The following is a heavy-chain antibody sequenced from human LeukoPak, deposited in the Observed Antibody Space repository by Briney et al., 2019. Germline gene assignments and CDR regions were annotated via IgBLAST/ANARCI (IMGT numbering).Heavy chain of an antibody. CDR1: GFTFSSYE. Sequence: PGGSLRLSCAASGFTFSSYEMNWVRQAPGKGLEWVSYISSSGSTIYYADSVKGRFTISRDNAKNSLYLQMNSLRAEDTALYYCARNRGLQWELPNYWGQGTLVTVSS. V-gene: IGHV3-48*03. D-gene: IGHD1-26*01. J-gene: IGHJ4*02. CDR2: ISSSGSTI. CDR3: ARNRGLQWELPNY.